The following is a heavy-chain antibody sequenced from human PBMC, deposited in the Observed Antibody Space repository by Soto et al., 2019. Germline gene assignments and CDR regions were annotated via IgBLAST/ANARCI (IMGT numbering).Heavy chain of an antibody. CDR2: IYRSGTT. J-gene: IGHJ3*02. V-gene: IGHV4-30-2*01. Sequence: PSETLSLTYDVFGGSISSGGSSWTWVRQPPGKGLEWIGYIYRSGTTSYNPSLKSRLTISLDRSKNQFSLHLSSVTAADTAVYYCARGGYYYDNSGYYGALDIWGQGTMVT. D-gene: IGHD3-22*01. CDR1: GGSISSGGSS. CDR3: ARGGYYYDNSGYYGALDI.